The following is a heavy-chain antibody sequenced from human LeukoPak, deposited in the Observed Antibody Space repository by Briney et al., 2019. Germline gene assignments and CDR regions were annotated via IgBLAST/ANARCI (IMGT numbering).Heavy chain of an antibody. CDR1: GFTFSSYA. Sequence: GGSLRLSCAASGFTFSSYAMSWVRQAPGKGLEWVSAISGSGGSTYYADSVKGRFTISRDNSKNTLYLQMNSLRAEDTALYYCAKGGITMVRGVIITYYYYGMDVWGQGTTVTVSS. D-gene: IGHD3-10*01. CDR2: ISGSGGST. CDR3: AKGGITMVRGVIITYYYYGMDV. V-gene: IGHV3-23*01. J-gene: IGHJ6*02.